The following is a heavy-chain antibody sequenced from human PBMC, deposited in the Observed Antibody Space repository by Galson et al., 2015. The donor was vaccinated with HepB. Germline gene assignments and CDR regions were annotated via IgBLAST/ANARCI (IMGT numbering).Heavy chain of an antibody. CDR2: IGGGSSGT. CDR3: AKGLVLPTADPFDY. J-gene: IGHJ4*02. CDR1: GFTFSSYA. V-gene: IGHV3-23*01. D-gene: IGHD2-2*01. Sequence: SLRLSCAVSGFTFSSYAMSWVRQAPGKGLEWVSTIGGGSSGTYSADSVKGRFTISRDISKNTLYLQMSSLRVEDTALYYCAKGLVLPTADPFDYWGQGTLVTVSS.